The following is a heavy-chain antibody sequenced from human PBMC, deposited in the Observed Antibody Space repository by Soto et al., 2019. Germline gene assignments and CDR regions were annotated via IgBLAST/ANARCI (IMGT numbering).Heavy chain of an antibody. D-gene: IGHD2-2*01. V-gene: IGHV1-18*01. CDR2: ISLYSDGT. Sequence: ASVKVSCKTSGYTFSNYGITWVRQAPGQPLKWLGWISLYSDGTNYAQKFQGRVSMTTDTSTTAAYMELRSLRSDDTAVYYCARVVPGAEAWFGPWGQGTLVTVSS. CDR3: ARVVPGAEAWFGP. J-gene: IGHJ5*02. CDR1: GYTFSNYG.